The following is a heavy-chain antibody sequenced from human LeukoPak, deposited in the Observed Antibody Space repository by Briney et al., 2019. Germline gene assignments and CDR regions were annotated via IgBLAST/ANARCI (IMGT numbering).Heavy chain of an antibody. CDR1: GFTFSSYS. Sequence: GGSLRLSCAASGFTFSSYSMNWVRQAPGKGLEWVSSISSSSSYIYYADSVEGRFTISRDNAKNSLYLQMNSLRAEDTAVYYCARGGGAVPAARDAFDIWGQGTMVTVSS. D-gene: IGHD2-2*01. CDR3: ARGGGAVPAARDAFDI. J-gene: IGHJ3*02. V-gene: IGHV3-21*01. CDR2: ISSSSSYI.